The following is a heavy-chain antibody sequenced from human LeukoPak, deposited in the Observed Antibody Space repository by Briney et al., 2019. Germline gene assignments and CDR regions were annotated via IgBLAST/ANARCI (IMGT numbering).Heavy chain of an antibody. D-gene: IGHD4-17*01. CDR2: ISYDGSNK. J-gene: IGHJ4*02. Sequence: GGSLRLSCAGSGFTFSSYAMHWVRQAPGKGLEWVAVISYDGSNKYYADSVKGRFTIFRDNSKNTLYLQMNSLRAEDTAVYYCARSGDYPFLYWGQGTLVTVSS. V-gene: IGHV3-30*04. CDR3: ARSGDYPFLY. CDR1: GFTFSSYA.